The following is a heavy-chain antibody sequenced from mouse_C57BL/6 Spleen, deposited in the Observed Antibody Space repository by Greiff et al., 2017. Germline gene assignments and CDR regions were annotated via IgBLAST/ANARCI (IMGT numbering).Heavy chain of an antibody. D-gene: IGHD4-1*01. CDR3: ARHEGGELSGWYFDV. CDR2: FYPGSGSI. V-gene: IGHV1-62-2*01. J-gene: IGHJ1*03. CDR1: GYTFTEYT. Sequence: VQLQESGAELVKPGASVKLSCKASGYTFTEYTIHWVKQRSGQGLEWIGGFYPGSGSIKYNENFKDKATLTADKSASTVYMELSRWTSEDSAVYFCARHEGGELSGWYFDVWGTGTTVTVSS.